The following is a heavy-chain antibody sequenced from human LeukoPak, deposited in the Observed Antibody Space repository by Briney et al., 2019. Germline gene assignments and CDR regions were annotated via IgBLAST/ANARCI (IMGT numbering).Heavy chain of an antibody. CDR3: ATYYYDGTGYYYRGFHI. V-gene: IGHV4-59*01. J-gene: IGHJ3*02. CDR1: GGSISSYY. CDR2: IYYSGST. D-gene: IGHD3-22*01. Sequence: SETPSLTCTVSGGSISSYYWNWIRQSPGKGLEWIGYIYYSGSTNYNPSLKSRVTMSVDTSKSQFSLDLSSVTAADTAVYYCATYYYDGTGYYYRGFHIWGQGTMVSVSS.